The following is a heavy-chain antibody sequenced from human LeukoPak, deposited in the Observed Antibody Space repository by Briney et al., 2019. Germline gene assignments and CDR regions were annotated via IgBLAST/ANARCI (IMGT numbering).Heavy chain of an antibody. Sequence: SETLSLSCTVSAGSISSSSYNWGWIRQHPGKGLEWIGSIYYSGSTYYNPSLKSRVTISVDTSKNQFSLKLSSVTAADTAVYYCARGGDAFDIWGQGTMVTVSS. CDR2: IYYSGST. V-gene: IGHV4-39*07. CDR3: ARGGDAFDI. CDR1: AGSISSSSYN. J-gene: IGHJ3*02.